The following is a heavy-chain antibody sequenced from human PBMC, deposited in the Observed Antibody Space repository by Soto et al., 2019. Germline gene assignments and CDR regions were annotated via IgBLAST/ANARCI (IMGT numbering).Heavy chain of an antibody. Sequence: GESLKISCKGSGYSFTNYWIGWVRQMSGKGLEWMGIIYPGDSDTRYSPSFQGQVTISVDKSISTAYLQWSSLKASDTAMYYCAKTGGTSLYGIVYWGQGTQVTVSA. CDR1: GYSFTNYW. J-gene: IGHJ4*02. D-gene: IGHD2-2*01. CDR3: AKTGGTSLYGIVY. V-gene: IGHV5-51*01. CDR2: IYPGDSDT.